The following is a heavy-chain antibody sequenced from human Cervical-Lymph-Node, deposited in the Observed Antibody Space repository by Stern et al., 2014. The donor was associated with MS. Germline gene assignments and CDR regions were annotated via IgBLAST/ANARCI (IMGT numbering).Heavy chain of an antibody. V-gene: IGHV1-69*01. CDR1: GGSFRHNA. CDR3: ARDRSLGVTPFFDY. D-gene: IGHD3-16*01. Sequence: VQLVESGAEVKKPGSSVTVTCRASGGSFRHNAIAWGRQAPGQGLAWMGAIRPILGTTDFARRFQGRLAIKADDSADVIYMELNSLTSEDTAVYYCARDRSLGVTPFFDYWGQGTLVTVSS. J-gene: IGHJ4*02. CDR2: IRPILGTT.